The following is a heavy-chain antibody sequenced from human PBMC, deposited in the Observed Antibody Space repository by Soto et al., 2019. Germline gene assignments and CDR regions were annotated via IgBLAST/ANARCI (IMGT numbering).Heavy chain of an antibody. CDR1: GVPISRGGYY. V-gene: IGHV4-31*03. Sequence: SETLSLTCTVSGVPISRGGYYWTGIRKHPQKGPEWIGHIYYSGSTYYNPSLKSRVTVSVDTSKNPFSLKLSSVTAADTAVYYCAREYYYDSSGFDYWGQGTLVTVS. J-gene: IGHJ4*02. CDR2: IYYSGST. CDR3: AREYYYDSSGFDY. D-gene: IGHD3-22*01.